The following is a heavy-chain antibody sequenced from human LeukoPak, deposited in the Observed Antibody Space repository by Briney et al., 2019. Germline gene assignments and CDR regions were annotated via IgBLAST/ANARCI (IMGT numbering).Heavy chain of an antibody. CDR2: IWYNGRNE. J-gene: IGHJ4*02. CDR1: GFTFSSFG. D-gene: IGHD3-22*01. CDR3: ARAPADSSGYYYSFDY. V-gene: IGHV3-33*01. Sequence: GGSLRLSCAASGFTFSSFGMHWVRQAPGKGLEWVAIIWYNGRNETYADSVKGRFTISRDNSKNTLYLYMNSLRAEDTAVYYCARAPADSSGYYYSFDYWGQGTLVTVSS.